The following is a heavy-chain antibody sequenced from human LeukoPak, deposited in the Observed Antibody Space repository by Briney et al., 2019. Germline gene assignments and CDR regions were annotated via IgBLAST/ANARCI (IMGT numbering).Heavy chain of an antibody. CDR1: GFTFSSYA. Sequence: GGSLRLSCAASGFTFSSYAMSWVRQAPGKGLEWVSGISGSGGSTYYADSVKGRFTISRDNSKNTLYLQMNSLRAEDTAVYYCARGYYYGSGSPFSFWGQGTLVTVSS. CDR3: ARGYYYGSGSPFSF. V-gene: IGHV3-23*01. J-gene: IGHJ4*02. CDR2: ISGSGGST. D-gene: IGHD3-10*01.